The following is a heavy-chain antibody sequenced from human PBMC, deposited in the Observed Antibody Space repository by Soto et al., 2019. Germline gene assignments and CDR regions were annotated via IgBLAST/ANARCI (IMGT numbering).Heavy chain of an antibody. CDR2: VYSGGTT. D-gene: IGHD6-19*01. J-gene: IGHJ5*01. Sequence: SETLSLTCAVSGGSIDNSHSFWSWIRQPAGKGLEWIGRVYSGGTTDYNPSLNSRATISVDTSKNQFSLKLSSVTAADTAMYYCAKGRGSGQRGWFDSWGQGALVTVSS. CDR3: AKGRGSGQRGWFDS. CDR1: GGSIDNSHSF. V-gene: IGHV4-61*10.